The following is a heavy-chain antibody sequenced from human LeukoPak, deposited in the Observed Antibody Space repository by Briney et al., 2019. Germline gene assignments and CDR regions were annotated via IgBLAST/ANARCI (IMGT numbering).Heavy chain of an antibody. V-gene: IGHV1-46*01. D-gene: IGHD4-17*01. Sequence: GASVKVSCKASGYTFTSYYMHWVRQAPGQGLEWMGIINPSGGSTSYAQKFQGRVTMTRDTSTSTAYMELSSLRSEDTAVYYCARGTETTAGADAFDIWGQGTMVTVSS. CDR1: GYTFTSYY. CDR2: INPSGGST. CDR3: ARGTETTAGADAFDI. J-gene: IGHJ3*02.